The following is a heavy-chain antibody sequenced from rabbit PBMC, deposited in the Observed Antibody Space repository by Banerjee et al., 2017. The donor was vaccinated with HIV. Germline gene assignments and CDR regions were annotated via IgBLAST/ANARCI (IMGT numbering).Heavy chain of an antibody. CDR1: GLDFSSSYW. J-gene: IGHJ4*01. D-gene: IGHD6-1*01. V-gene: IGHV1S45*01. Sequence: QEQLVESGGDLVKPGASLTLTCKASGLDFSSSYWICWVRQAPGKGLEWIACIYVGSSGSTYYASWAKGRFTISKTSSTTVTLQMTSLTAADTATYFCARGDYTYGGTGYGMWGPGTLVTVS. CDR2: IYVGSSGST. CDR3: ARGDYTYGGTGYGM.